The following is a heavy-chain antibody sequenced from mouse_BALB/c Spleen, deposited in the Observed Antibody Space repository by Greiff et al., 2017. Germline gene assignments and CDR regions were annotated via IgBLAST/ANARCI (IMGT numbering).Heavy chain of an antibody. J-gene: IGHJ4*01. Sequence: EVQLKESGAELVRPGALVKLSCKASGFNIKDYYMHWVKQRPEQGLEWIGWIDPENGNTIYDPKFQGKASITADTSSNTAYLQLSSLTSEDTAVYYCASSTYYAMDYWGQGTSVTVSS. D-gene: IGHD1-1*01. CDR1: GFNIKDYY. CDR2: IDPENGNT. V-gene: IGHV14-1*02. CDR3: ASSTYYAMDY.